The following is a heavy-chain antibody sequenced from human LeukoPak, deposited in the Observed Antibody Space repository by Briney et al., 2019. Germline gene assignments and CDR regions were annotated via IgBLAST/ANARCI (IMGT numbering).Heavy chain of an antibody. Sequence: GGSLRLSCAASGFTFSSYAMSWVRQAPGKGLEWVSAISGSGGSTYYADSVKGRFTISRDNSKNTLYLQMNSLRAEDAAVYYCASQYYEILTGYFYYFDYWGQGTLVTVSS. CDR2: ISGSGGST. CDR3: ASQYYEILTGYFYYFDY. J-gene: IGHJ4*02. V-gene: IGHV3-23*01. D-gene: IGHD3-9*01. CDR1: GFTFSSYA.